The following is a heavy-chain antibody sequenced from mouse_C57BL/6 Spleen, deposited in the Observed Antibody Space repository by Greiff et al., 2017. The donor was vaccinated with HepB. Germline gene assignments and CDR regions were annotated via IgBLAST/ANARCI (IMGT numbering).Heavy chain of an antibody. J-gene: IGHJ4*01. V-gene: IGHV1-82*01. CDR3: ARYYGSPYYAMDY. Sequence: VQLVESGPELVKPGASVKISCKASGYAFSSSWMNWVKQRPGKGLEWIGRIYPGDGDTNYNGKFKGKATLTADKSSSTAYMQLSSLTSEDSAVYFCARYYGSPYYAMDYWGQGTSVTVSS. D-gene: IGHD1-1*01. CDR2: IYPGDGDT. CDR1: GYAFSSSW.